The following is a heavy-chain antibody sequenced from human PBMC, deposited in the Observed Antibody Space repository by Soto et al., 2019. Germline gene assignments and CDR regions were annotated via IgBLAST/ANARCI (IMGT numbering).Heavy chain of an antibody. V-gene: IGHV1-18*01. CDR3: ARDFRNGCGGPSCIYFDC. Sequence: QVQLVQSGAEVKEPGASVRVSCKASGYTFSSYGFSWVRQAPGQGLEWVAWISANSGDTNSTQKFQGRVTLTTDTTTRTAYMGMRSLSSDDTAMYYCARDFRNGCGGPSCIYFDCWGQGTLVNVSS. CDR2: ISANSGDT. CDR1: GYTFSSYG. D-gene: IGHD2-21*01. J-gene: IGHJ4*02.